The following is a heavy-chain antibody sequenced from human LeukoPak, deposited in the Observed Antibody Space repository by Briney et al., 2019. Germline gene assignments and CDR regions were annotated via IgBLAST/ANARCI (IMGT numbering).Heavy chain of an antibody. V-gene: IGHV4-39*07. CDR2: IYYSGST. J-gene: IGHJ4*02. D-gene: IGHD3-22*01. CDR1: DGSISSSNYY. Sequence: SETLSLTCTVSDGSISSSNYYWGWIRQPPGKGLEWIGYIYYSGSTYYNPSLKSRVTISVDTSKNQFSLKLSSVTAADTAIYFCARAPLYHYDSSGYLFDYWGQGTLVTVSS. CDR3: ARAPLYHYDSSGYLFDY.